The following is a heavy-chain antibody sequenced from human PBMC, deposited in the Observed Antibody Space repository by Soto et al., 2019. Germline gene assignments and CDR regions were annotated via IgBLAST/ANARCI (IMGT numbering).Heavy chain of an antibody. J-gene: IGHJ5*02. CDR1: GGSINTDNNY. D-gene: IGHD3-22*01. CDR3: VREIIDSSDSSGYPDS. CDR2: VYYSGST. Sequence: QVQLQESGPGLVMPSETLSLTCTVSGGSINTDNNYWSWIRQPPGKGLEWIGYVYYSGSTHYNPSLKSRLTMSIDTSKNQFSLNLTSVIAADTAIYYCVREIIDSSDSSGYPDSWGQGTLVTVSP. V-gene: IGHV4-30-4*01.